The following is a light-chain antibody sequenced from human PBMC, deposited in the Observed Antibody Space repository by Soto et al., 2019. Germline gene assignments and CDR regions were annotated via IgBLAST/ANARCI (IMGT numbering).Light chain of an antibody. CDR3: SSHTSSGTLVV. CDR1: SSDVGGYNY. J-gene: IGLJ3*02. Sequence: QSALTQPASVSGSPGQSITISCTGTSSDVGGYNYVSWYQQHPGKAPKLIIYDVSNRPSGVSNRFSGSKSGNTASLAISGLQAEDESDYYCSSHTSSGTLVVFGGGTKVTVL. CDR2: DVS. V-gene: IGLV2-14*01.